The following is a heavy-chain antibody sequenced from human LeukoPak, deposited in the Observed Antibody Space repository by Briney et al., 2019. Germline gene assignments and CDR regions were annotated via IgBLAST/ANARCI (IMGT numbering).Heavy chain of an antibody. CDR2: INHSGST. J-gene: IGHJ4*02. V-gene: IGHV4-34*01. Sequence: PSETLSLTCAVYGGSFSGYYWSWIRQPPGKELEWIGEINHSGSTNYNPSLKSRVTISVDTSKNQFSLKLSSVTAADTAVYYCARGRSSSWYFFDYWGQGTLVTVSS. D-gene: IGHD6-13*01. CDR1: GGSFSGYY. CDR3: ARGRSSSWYFFDY.